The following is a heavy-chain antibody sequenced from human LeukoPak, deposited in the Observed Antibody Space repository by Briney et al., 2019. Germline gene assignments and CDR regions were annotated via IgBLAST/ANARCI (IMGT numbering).Heavy chain of an antibody. Sequence: SETLSLTCTVSGGSISSYYWSWIRQPAGKGLEWIGRIYTSGSTNYNPSLKSRVTISVDTSKNQFSLKLSSVTAADTAVYYCARIRIAAAGLESWYFDLWGRGTLVTVSS. J-gene: IGHJ2*01. CDR1: GGSISSYY. CDR2: IYTSGST. CDR3: ARIRIAAAGLESWYFDL. V-gene: IGHV4-4*07. D-gene: IGHD6-13*01.